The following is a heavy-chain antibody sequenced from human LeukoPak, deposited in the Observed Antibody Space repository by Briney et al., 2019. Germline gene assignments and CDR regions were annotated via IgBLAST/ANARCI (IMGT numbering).Heavy chain of an antibody. Sequence: GGSLRLSCVGSGFSFSPYWMHWVRRDPVKGLVWVARISSDGSDTKYADSVKGRFTISRDNAKNTLYLQMNSLRAEDTALYYCARDQTELGPTTVDHWGQGTQVTVSS. V-gene: IGHV3-74*03. D-gene: IGHD1-14*01. CDR3: ARDQTELGPTTVDH. CDR2: ISSDGSDT. J-gene: IGHJ4*02. CDR1: GFSFSPYW.